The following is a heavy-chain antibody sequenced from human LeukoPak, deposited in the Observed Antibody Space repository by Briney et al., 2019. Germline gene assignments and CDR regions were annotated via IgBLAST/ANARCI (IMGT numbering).Heavy chain of an antibody. Sequence: GRPLRLSCAASGFTFSSYGMHWVRQAPGKGLEGWAVISYDGSNKSYAYSVKGRFTISRDNSKNTLYLQMNSLRAEDTAVYYCAKEYSSSWYPGMDVWGQGTTVTVSS. CDR2: ISYDGSNK. J-gene: IGHJ6*02. D-gene: IGHD6-13*01. V-gene: IGHV3-30*18. CDR3: AKEYSSSWYPGMDV. CDR1: GFTFSSYG.